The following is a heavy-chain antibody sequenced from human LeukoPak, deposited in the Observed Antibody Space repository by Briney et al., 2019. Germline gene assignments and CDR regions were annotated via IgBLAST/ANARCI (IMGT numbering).Heavy chain of an antibody. Sequence: GESLKISSEGSGYTFTKYWIGWVRQMPGKGLEWMGIIHPGDSHTWYSPSFQGQVTISADKSISMAYLQWSSLKASDTAMYFCARQPGMTAKSWYFDLWGRGTLVTVSS. CDR3: ARQPGMTAKSWYFDL. V-gene: IGHV5-51*01. CDR2: IHPGDSHT. D-gene: IGHD2-2*01. J-gene: IGHJ2*01. CDR1: GYTFTKYW.